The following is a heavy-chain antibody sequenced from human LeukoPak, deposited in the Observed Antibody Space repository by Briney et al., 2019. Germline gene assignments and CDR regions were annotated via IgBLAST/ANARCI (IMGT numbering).Heavy chain of an antibody. CDR3: ARVPDIVLMVCAIPGDGGGWYYGMDV. CDR2: ISAYNGNT. Sequence: ASVKVSCKASGYTFTSYGISWVRQAPGQGLEWMGWISAYNGNTNYAQKLQGRVTMTTDTSTSTAYMELRSLRSDDTAVYYCARVPDIVLMVCAIPGDGGGWYYGMDVWGQGTTVTVSS. V-gene: IGHV1-18*01. D-gene: IGHD2-8*01. CDR1: GYTFTSYG. J-gene: IGHJ6*02.